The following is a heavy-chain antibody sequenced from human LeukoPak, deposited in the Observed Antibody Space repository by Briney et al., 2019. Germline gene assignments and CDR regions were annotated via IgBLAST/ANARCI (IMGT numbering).Heavy chain of an antibody. D-gene: IGHD3-3*01. V-gene: IGHV5-51*01. CDR2: IYPGDFDT. Sequence: GESLKIYCKGSGYSFTIYWIGWVRQMPGKGLEWMGIIYPGDFDTRYSPSSQGHVTISADKSISTAYLQWSSLNASATAMYYCARHQPPSACGIFGVCSAFDIWGHGTMVTVSS. J-gene: IGHJ3*02. CDR1: GYSFTIYW. CDR3: ARHQPPSACGIFGVCSAFDI.